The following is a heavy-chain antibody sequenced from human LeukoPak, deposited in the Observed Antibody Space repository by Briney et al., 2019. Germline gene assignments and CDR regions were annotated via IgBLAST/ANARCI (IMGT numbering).Heavy chain of an antibody. Sequence: GGSLRLSCAASGFTVSSNYMSWGRQAPGKGLEWVSVIYSGGSTYYADSVKGRFTISRDNSKNTLYLQMNSLRAEDTAVYYCARDREQWLVPFDYWGQGTQVTVSS. CDR3: ARDREQWLVPFDY. CDR1: GFTVSSNY. V-gene: IGHV3-66*02. D-gene: IGHD6-19*01. J-gene: IGHJ4*02. CDR2: IYSGGST.